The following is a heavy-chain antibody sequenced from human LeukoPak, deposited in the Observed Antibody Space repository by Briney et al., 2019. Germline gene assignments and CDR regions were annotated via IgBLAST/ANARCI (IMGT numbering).Heavy chain of an antibody. CDR1: GGSIRSGGYY. CDR3: ASEMRVRGYYPYAMHV. Sequence: PSETLSLTCTVSGGSIRSGGYYWSWIRQHPGKGLEWIGNIYYNGSTYYKASLKSRVTISVDTSKNQFSLKLSSVTAADTAVYYCASEMRVRGYYPYAMHVWGQGTTVTVSS. D-gene: IGHD3-10*01. J-gene: IGHJ6*02. CDR2: IYYNGST. V-gene: IGHV4-31*03.